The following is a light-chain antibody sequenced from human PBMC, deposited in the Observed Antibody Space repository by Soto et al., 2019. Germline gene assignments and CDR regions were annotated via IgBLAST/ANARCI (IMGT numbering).Light chain of an antibody. CDR3: QQYSSYFFT. Sequence: DIQMTQSPSTLSASVGDRVNITCRASQSISSWLAWYQQKPGKAPKLLIYRASDLQTGVPSRFSGSGSGTEFTLTISSLQTDDIATSYCQQYSSYFFTFGPGTKVDVK. V-gene: IGKV1-5*03. J-gene: IGKJ3*01. CDR2: RAS. CDR1: QSISSW.